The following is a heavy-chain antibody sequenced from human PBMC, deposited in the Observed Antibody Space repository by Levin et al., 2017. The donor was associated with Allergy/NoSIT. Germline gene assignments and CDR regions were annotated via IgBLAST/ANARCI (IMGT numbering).Heavy chain of an antibody. D-gene: IGHD3-10*01. CDR3: ARGRPFYYYGSGSYFALGY. CDR1: GGSFSGYY. CDR2: INHSGST. Sequence: SETLSLTCAVYGGSFSGYYWSWIRQPPGKGLEWIGEINHSGSTNYNPSLKSRVTISVDTSKNQFSLKLSSVTAADTAVYYCARGRPFYYYGSGSYFALGYWGQGTLVTVSS. J-gene: IGHJ4*02. V-gene: IGHV4-34*01.